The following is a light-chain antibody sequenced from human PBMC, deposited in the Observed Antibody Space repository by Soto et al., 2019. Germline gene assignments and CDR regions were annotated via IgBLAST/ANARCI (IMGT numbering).Light chain of an antibody. V-gene: IGLV2-14*01. CDR1: TGEFGGYNF. Sequence: QSVLTQPASVSGSPGRRITFPGTGTTGEFGGYNFASWNQQHPGKAPKLMIYEVSNRPSGVSNRFSGSKSGNTASLTISGLQAEDEADYYCSSYTSSSTPWVFGGGTKLTVL. J-gene: IGLJ3*02. CDR3: SSYTSSSTPWV. CDR2: EVS.